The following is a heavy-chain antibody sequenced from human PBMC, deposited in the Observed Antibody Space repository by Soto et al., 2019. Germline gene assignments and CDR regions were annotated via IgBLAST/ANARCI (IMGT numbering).Heavy chain of an antibody. CDR2: FDPEDGET. CDR1: GYTLTELS. J-gene: IGHJ6*02. Sequence: ASVKVSCKVSGYTLTELSMHWVRQAPGKGLEWMGGFDPEDGETIYAQKFQGRVTMTEDTSTATAYMELSSLRSEDTAVYYCATASLADYYDSSGPRSGGMDVWGQGTTVTVSS. CDR3: ATASLADYYDSSGPRSGGMDV. V-gene: IGHV1-24*01. D-gene: IGHD3-22*01.